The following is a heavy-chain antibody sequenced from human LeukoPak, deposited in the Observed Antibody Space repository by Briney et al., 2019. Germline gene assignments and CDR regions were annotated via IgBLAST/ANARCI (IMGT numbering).Heavy chain of an antibody. Sequence: AGGSLRLSCAASGFTFSSYGMHWVRQAPGKGLEWVAVIWYDGSNKYYADSVKGRFTISRDNSKNTLYLQTNSLRAEDTAVYYCAREGEGGAFDYWGQGTLVTVSS. CDR1: GFTFSSYG. D-gene: IGHD3-16*01. V-gene: IGHV3-33*01. CDR2: IWYDGSNK. CDR3: AREGEGGAFDY. J-gene: IGHJ4*02.